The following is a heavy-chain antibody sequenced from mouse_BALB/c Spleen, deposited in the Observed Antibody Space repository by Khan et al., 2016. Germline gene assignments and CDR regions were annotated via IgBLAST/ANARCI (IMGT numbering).Heavy chain of an antibody. V-gene: IGHV1S136*01. CDR2: INPYNDGT. D-gene: IGHD1-1*01. Sequence: VQLKQSGPELVKPGASVKMSCKASGYTFTNYVMHWVKQKPGQGLEWIGYINPYNDGTKYHEKFKGKATLTSDKSSSTAYMELSSLTSESSAVSYCARSLSTTTRRKCRYYAMDYWGQGASVTVS. CDR1: GYTFTNYV. J-gene: IGHJ4*01. CDR3: ARSLSTTTRRKCRYYAMDY.